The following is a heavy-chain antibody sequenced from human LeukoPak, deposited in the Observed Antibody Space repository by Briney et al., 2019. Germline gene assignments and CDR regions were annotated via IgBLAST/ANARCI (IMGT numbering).Heavy chain of an antibody. J-gene: IGHJ4*02. CDR3: ARETGYSGSYIFVY. CDR2: INPNSGGT. Sequence: GASVKVSCKASGYTFTGYYMHWVRQAPGQGLEWMGWINPNSGGTNYAQKFQGRVTMTRDTSISTAYMELSRLRSDDTAVYYCARETGYSGSYIFVYWGQGTLVTVSS. D-gene: IGHD1-26*01. V-gene: IGHV1-2*02. CDR1: GYTFTGYY.